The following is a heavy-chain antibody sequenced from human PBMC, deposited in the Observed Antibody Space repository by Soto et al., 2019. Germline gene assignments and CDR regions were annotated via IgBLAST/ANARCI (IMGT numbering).Heavy chain of an antibody. Sequence: QVQLVQSGAEVKKPGASVKVSCKASGYTFTSYYMHWVRQAPGQGLEWMGIINPSGGSTSYAQKFQGRVTMTRDTATSTVYMELSSLRSEDTAVYYCARGASITIFGVVIIPHAHDYWGQGTLVTVSS. J-gene: IGHJ4*02. V-gene: IGHV1-46*01. CDR3: ARGASITIFGVVIIPHAHDY. CDR2: INPSGGST. D-gene: IGHD3-3*01. CDR1: GYTFTSYY.